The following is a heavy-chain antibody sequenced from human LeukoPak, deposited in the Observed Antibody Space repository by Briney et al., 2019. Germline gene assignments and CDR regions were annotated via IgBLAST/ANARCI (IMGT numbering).Heavy chain of an antibody. CDR3: AKDPCSSTSCYMWNQYYYGMDV. Sequence: PGGSLRLSCAASGFTVSSKYMSWVRQAPGKGLEWVSVIYTGETTYYADSVKGRFTISRDNSKNTLYLQMDGLRVEDTAVYYCAKDPCSSTSCYMWNQYYYGMDVWGQGTTVTVSS. CDR2: IYTGETT. D-gene: IGHD2-2*02. V-gene: IGHV3-66*01. CDR1: GFTVSSKY. J-gene: IGHJ6*02.